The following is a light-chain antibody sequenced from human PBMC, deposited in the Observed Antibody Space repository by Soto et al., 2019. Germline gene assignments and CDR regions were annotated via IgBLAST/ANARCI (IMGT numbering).Light chain of an antibody. Sequence: QSALTQPPSASGSPGQSVTISCAGSSSDIGASNSVSWYQQHPGKAPKLLISEVTKRPSGVPDRFTGSKSGTSASLAISGLRSEDEADYYCAVWDNSLNGVAFGGGTKLTVL. V-gene: IGLV2-8*01. CDR3: AVWDNSLNGVA. CDR1: SSDIGASNS. CDR2: EVT. J-gene: IGLJ2*01.